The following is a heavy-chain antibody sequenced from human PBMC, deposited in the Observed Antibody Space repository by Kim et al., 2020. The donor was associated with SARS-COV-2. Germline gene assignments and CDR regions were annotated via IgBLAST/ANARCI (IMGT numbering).Heavy chain of an antibody. V-gene: IGHV3-9*01. CDR3: AKASGTTLDYYYYGMDV. Sequence: GGSLRLSCAASGFTFDDYAMHWVRQAPGKGLEWVSGISWNSGSIGYADSVKGRFTISRDNAKNSLYLQMNSLRAEDTALYYCAKASGTTLDYYYYGMDVWGQGTTVTVSS. CDR2: ISWNSGSI. J-gene: IGHJ6*02. D-gene: IGHD1-7*01. CDR1: GFTFDDYA.